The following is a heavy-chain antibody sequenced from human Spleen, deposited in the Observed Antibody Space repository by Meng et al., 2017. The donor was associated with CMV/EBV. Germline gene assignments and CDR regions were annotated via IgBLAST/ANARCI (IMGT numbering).Heavy chain of an antibody. CDR2: IYSGGST. V-gene: IGHV3-53*01. CDR1: GFTVSSNY. J-gene: IGHJ4*02. D-gene: IGHD2-2*01. Sequence: GGSLRLSCAASGFTVSSNYMSWVRQAPGKGLEWVSVIYSGGSTYYADSVKGRFTISRDNSKNTLYLQMDSLRGEDTAVYYCARGEPDIIVVPAACDYWGQGTLVTVSS. CDR3: ARGEPDIIVVPAACDY.